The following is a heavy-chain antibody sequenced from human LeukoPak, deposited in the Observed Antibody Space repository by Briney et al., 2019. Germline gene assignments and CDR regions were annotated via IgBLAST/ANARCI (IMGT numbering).Heavy chain of an antibody. V-gene: IGHV1-18*01. D-gene: IGHD3-16*01. Sequence: WASVKVSCKTAGYIFTSQGISWVRQAPGQGLEWMGRISPYNSNTDYAPKFQGRITMTTDTSASTAYMELRSLRSDDTAVYYCARIGPFGRAMEPADGMDVWGQGTTVIVSS. CDR3: ARIGPFGRAMEPADGMDV. CDR2: ISPYNSNT. CDR1: GYIFTSQG. J-gene: IGHJ6*02.